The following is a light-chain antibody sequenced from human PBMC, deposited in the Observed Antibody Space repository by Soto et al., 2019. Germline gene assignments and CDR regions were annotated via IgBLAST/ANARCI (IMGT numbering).Light chain of an antibody. J-gene: IGKJ5*01. V-gene: IGKV1-39*01. Sequence: DIHMTQSPSSLSASVGYRFTITCRASQSISSYLNWYQQKPGKAPKLLXYAASSLQSGVPSRLSGSGSGTDFTLTISSLQPEDFAVYYCQQRNSWPHTFTFGQGTRLEIK. CDR1: QSISSY. CDR2: AAS. CDR3: QQRNSWPHTFT.